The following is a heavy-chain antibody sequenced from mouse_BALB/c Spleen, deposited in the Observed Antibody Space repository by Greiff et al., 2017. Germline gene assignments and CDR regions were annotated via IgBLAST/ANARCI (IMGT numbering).Heavy chain of an antibody. V-gene: IGHV3-8*02. J-gene: IGHJ2*01. Sequence: EVMLVESGPSLVKPSQTLSLTCSVTGDSITSGYWNWIRKFPGNKLEYMGYISYSGSTYYNPSLKSRISITRDTSKNQYYLQLNSVTTEDTATYYCARGNFGYDLYYFDYWGQGTTLTVSS. CDR2: ISYSGST. CDR1: GDSITSGY. CDR3: ARGNFGYDLYYFDY. D-gene: IGHD2-2*01.